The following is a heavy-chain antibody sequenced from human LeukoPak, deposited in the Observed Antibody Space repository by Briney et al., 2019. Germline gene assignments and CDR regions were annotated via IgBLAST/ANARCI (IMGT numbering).Heavy chain of an antibody. J-gene: IGHJ4*02. V-gene: IGHV3-23*01. CDR1: GLSFSDYW. Sequence: PGGSLRLSCAASGLSFSDYWMQWVRQAPGNGLEWVSAISGSGTGTYYADSVKGRFTISRDNSKNTLYLQMNNLRAEDTAVYYCAKVSGAYCSGGSCYVDYWGQGILVTVSS. CDR3: AKVSGAYCSGGSCYVDY. CDR2: ISGSGTGT. D-gene: IGHD2-15*01.